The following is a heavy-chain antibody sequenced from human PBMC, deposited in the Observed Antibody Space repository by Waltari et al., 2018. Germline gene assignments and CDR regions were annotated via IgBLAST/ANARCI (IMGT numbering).Heavy chain of an antibody. Sequence: EVQLVESGGGLIQPGGSLRLSCAASGFTVSSNYMSWVRQAPGKGLEWVSVIYSGGSTYYADSVKGRFTISRDNSKNTLYLQMNSLRAEDTAVYYCARHIMITFGGVIVIDAFDIWGQGTMVTVSS. D-gene: IGHD3-16*02. CDR2: IYSGGST. J-gene: IGHJ3*02. V-gene: IGHV3-53*01. CDR1: GFTVSSNY. CDR3: ARHIMITFGGVIVIDAFDI.